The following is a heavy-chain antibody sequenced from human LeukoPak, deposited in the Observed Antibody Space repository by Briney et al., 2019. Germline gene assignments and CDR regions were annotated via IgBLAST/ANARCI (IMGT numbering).Heavy chain of an antibody. Sequence: GESLKISCSASGFTFSRYAMHWVRQAPGKGLEYVSAISINGGSTYYADSVKGRFTISRDNSKNTLYLQMSSLRAEDTAVYYCVKDGSGSYYTYYFDYWGQGTLVTVSS. D-gene: IGHD3-10*01. J-gene: IGHJ4*02. CDR1: GFTFSRYA. CDR2: ISINGGST. CDR3: VKDGSGSYYTYYFDY. V-gene: IGHV3-64D*06.